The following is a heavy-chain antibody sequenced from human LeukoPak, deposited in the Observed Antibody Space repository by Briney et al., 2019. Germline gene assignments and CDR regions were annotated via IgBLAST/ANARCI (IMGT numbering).Heavy chain of an antibody. J-gene: IGHJ4*02. D-gene: IGHD6-13*01. CDR3: AQGSSSWPSLFDY. V-gene: IGHV3-64*01. CDR1: GFSFSNYA. CDR2: VSSNGGST. Sequence: PGGSLRLSCAASGFSFSNYAFHWVRQAPGKGLEYISIVSSNGGSTYYATSVKGRFTISRDNSKNSLYLQMNSLGTEDTALYYCAQGSSSWPSLFDYWGQGTLVTVSS.